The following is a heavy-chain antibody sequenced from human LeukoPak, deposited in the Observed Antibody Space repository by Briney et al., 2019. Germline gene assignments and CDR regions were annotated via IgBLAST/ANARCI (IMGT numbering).Heavy chain of an antibody. Sequence: SETLSLTCTVSGGSISGNYWSWIRQPPGKGLEWIGYIYYSGSTNYNPFLKSRVTISVDTSKNQFSLKLSSVTAADTAVYYCARDSGIGAAFDYWGQGTLVTVSS. CDR1: GGSISGNY. J-gene: IGHJ4*02. D-gene: IGHD6-13*01. CDR2: IYYSGST. CDR3: ARDSGIGAAFDY. V-gene: IGHV4-59*01.